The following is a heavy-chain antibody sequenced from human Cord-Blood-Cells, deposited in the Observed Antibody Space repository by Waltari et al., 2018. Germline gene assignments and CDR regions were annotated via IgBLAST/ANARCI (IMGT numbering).Heavy chain of an antibody. CDR3: ARPGGFGELYYYYYMDV. J-gene: IGHJ6*03. D-gene: IGHD3-10*01. Sequence: QVQLVQSGAEVKKPGSSVKVSCKASGGTFSSYALSWVRQAPGQGLDWMGGIIPIFGTANYAQKFQGRVTITADESTSTAYMELSSLRSEDTAVYYCARPGGFGELYYYYYMDVWGKGTTVTVSS. CDR1: GGTFSSYA. V-gene: IGHV1-69*01. CDR2: IIPIFGTA.